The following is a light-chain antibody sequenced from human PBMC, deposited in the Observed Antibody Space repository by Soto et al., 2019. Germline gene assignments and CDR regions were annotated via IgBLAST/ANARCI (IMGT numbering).Light chain of an antibody. Sequence: IPMTQSPSTLSASVGDTVTITCRASESIYSWLAWYKQIPGKAPQLLISKTSTLQGGVPSRFSGSASGAQYTLTISSLQPDDFATYYCQEYNTSSRTFGQGTRVVIK. J-gene: IGKJ1*01. CDR2: KTS. V-gene: IGKV1-5*03. CDR3: QEYNTSSRT. CDR1: ESIYSW.